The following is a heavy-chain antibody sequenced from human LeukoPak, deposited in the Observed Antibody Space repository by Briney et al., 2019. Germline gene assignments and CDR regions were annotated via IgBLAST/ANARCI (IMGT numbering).Heavy chain of an antibody. CDR1: GFTFSSYA. D-gene: IGHD1-26*01. CDR3: AKSPEIVGATPFDY. Sequence: GGSLRLSCAASGFTFSSYAMSWVRQAPGKGLEWVSAISGSGGSTYYADSVKGRFTTSRDNSKNTLYLQMNSLRAEDTAVYYCAKSPEIVGATPFDYWGQGTLVTVSS. CDR2: ISGSGGST. J-gene: IGHJ4*02. V-gene: IGHV3-23*01.